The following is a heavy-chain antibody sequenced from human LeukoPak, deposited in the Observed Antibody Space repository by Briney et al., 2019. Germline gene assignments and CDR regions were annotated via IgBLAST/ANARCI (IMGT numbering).Heavy chain of an antibody. J-gene: IGHJ4*02. Sequence: GGSLRLSCAASGFTFDDYAMHWVRQAPGKGLEWVSGISWNSGSIGYADSVKGRFTISRDNANNSLYLQMNSLRAEDMALYYCAKDRSSDFWSGYSHFDYWGQGTLVTVSS. D-gene: IGHD3-3*01. CDR1: GFTFDDYA. CDR2: ISWNSGSI. CDR3: AKDRSSDFWSGYSHFDY. V-gene: IGHV3-9*03.